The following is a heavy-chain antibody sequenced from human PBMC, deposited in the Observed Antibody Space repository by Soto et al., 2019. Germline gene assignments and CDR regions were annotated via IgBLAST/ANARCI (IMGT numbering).Heavy chain of an antibody. CDR1: GGTITRGDHF. V-gene: IGHV4-30-4*02. CDR2: IYYSGST. D-gene: IGHD5-18*01. Sequence: TSDTLSHTCSVSGGTITRGDHFWSWVRQSPGKGLEWLGYIYYSGSTYYNPSLKGRVMMTIDTSKHQFSLNLSSVTAADTAVFYCGRGQTAIDVWGQGTTVTVSS. J-gene: IGHJ6*02. CDR3: GRGQTAIDV.